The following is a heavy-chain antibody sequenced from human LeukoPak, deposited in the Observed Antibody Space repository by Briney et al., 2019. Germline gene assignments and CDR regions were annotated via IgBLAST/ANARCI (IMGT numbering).Heavy chain of an antibody. D-gene: IGHD3-10*01. CDR3: TRGRYGSGSYKLDTCFDY. Sequence: GGSLRLSCTASGFTFGDYAMSWVRQAPGKGLEWVGFIRSKAYGGTTEYAASVKGRFTISRDDSKSIAYLQMNSLKTEDTAVYYCTRGRYGSGSYKLDTCFDYWGQGTLVTVSS. CDR1: GFTFGDYA. CDR2: IRSKAYGGTT. V-gene: IGHV3-49*04. J-gene: IGHJ4*02.